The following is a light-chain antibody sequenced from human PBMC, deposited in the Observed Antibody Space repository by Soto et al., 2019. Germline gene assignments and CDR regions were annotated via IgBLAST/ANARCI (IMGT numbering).Light chain of an antibody. V-gene: IGLV2-23*01. CDR2: EGN. CDR3: CSYVGARTYV. J-gene: IGLJ1*01. Sequence: QDVLTHPASVWWSPGHSITISCTGSVSDVGSFGPVSWYQQHPGQVPKLIIYEGNRRPSGVSSRFSGSKSGNTASLTISGLQAEEEADHYCCSYVGARTYVFGTGTKVTVL. CDR1: VSDVGSFGP.